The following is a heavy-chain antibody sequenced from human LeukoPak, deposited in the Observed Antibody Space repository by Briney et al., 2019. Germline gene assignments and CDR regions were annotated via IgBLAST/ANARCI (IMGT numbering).Heavy chain of an antibody. D-gene: IGHD2-2*01. Sequence: ASVKVSCKASGYTFTSYGISWVRQAPGQGLEWMGGIIPIFGTANYAQKFQGRVTITTDESTSTAYMELSSLRSEDTAVYYCASARGDQLPHDAFDIWGQGTMVTVSS. J-gene: IGHJ3*02. CDR3: ASARGDQLPHDAFDI. CDR2: IIPIFGTA. CDR1: GYTFTSYG. V-gene: IGHV1-69*05.